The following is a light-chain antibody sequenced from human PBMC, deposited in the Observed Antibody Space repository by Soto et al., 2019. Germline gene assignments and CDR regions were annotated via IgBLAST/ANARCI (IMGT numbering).Light chain of an antibody. CDR2: EVT. CDR1: SNDVGIYNY. V-gene: IGLV2-14*01. J-gene: IGLJ3*02. Sequence: QSVLTQPASVSGSPGQSITISCTGTSNDVGIYNYVSWYQQHPGKAPKLMIYEVTNRPSGVSDRFSGSKSDNTASLTISGLQAEDEADYYCSSYTISSTWVFGGGTK. CDR3: SSYTISSTWV.